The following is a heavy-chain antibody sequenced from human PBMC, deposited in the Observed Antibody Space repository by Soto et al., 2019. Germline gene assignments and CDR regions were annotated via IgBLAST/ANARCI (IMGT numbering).Heavy chain of an antibody. CDR1: GYSFTTYW. CDR2: IYPGDSDT. J-gene: IGHJ6*02. D-gene: IGHD6-13*01. CDR3: ARTAAAGKYYYGVDV. Sequence: GESLKISCKGSGYSFTTYWIGWVRQMPGKGLEWMGIIYPGDSDTRYSPSFQGQVTISADKSITTAYLQWSSLKASDTAIYYCARTAAAGKYYYGVDVWGQGTTVTVSS. V-gene: IGHV5-51*01.